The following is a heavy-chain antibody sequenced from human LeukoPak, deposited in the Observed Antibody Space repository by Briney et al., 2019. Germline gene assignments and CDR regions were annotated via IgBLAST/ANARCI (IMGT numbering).Heavy chain of an antibody. CDR3: ARVAAVGSTEKELSLSDY. V-gene: IGHV1-69*01. D-gene: IGHD6-19*01. Sequence: SVKVSCKASGGTFSSYAISWVRQAPGQGLEWMGGIIPIFGTANYAQKFQGRVTITADESTSTAYMELSSLRSEDTAVYYCARVAAVGSTEKELSLSDYWGQGTLVTVSS. CDR1: GGTFSSYA. CDR2: IIPIFGTA. J-gene: IGHJ4*02.